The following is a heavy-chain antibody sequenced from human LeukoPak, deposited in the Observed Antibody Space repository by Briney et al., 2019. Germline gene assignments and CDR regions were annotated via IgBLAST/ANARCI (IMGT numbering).Heavy chain of an antibody. J-gene: IGHJ4*02. CDR2: IKQDGSEK. CDR3: AREVIRKQLWYSGTQDLDY. CDR1: GFTFSSYW. D-gene: IGHD1-26*01. V-gene: IGHV3-7*01. Sequence: QPGGSLRLSCAASGFTFSSYWMSWVRQAPGKGLEWVANIKQDGSEKYYVDSVKGRFTVSRDNAKNSLYLQMNSLRAEDTAVYYCAREVIRKQLWYSGTQDLDYWGQGTLVTVSS.